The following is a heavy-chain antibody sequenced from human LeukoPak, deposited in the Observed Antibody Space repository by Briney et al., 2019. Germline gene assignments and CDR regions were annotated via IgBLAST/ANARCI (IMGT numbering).Heavy chain of an antibody. J-gene: IGHJ4*02. CDR2: IYHSGST. Sequence: SETLSLTCTVSGGSISSGGYYWSWIRQPPGKGLEWIGYIYHSGSTYYNPSLKSRVTISVDRSKNQFSLKLSSVTAADTAVYYCARGGGYYDSSAYHCLDYWGQGTLVTVSS. CDR1: GGSISSGGYY. CDR3: ARGGGYYDSSAYHCLDY. D-gene: IGHD3-22*01. V-gene: IGHV4-30-2*01.